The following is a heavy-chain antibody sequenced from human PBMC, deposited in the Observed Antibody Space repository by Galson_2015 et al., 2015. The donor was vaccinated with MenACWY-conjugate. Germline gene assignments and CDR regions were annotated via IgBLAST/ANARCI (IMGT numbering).Heavy chain of an antibody. CDR2: IDPHNSNT. Sequence: QSGAAVKKPRESLKISCKGSGYSFTNYWIGWVRQMPGRGLEWMGLIDPHNSNTRYSPSFQGQVTISADESISTAFLQWSSLKASDTAMYYCARHPPGGRGMDVWGRGTTVTVSS. CDR3: ARHPPGGRGMDV. D-gene: IGHD1-26*01. V-gene: IGHV5-51*01. J-gene: IGHJ6*02. CDR1: GYSFTNYW.